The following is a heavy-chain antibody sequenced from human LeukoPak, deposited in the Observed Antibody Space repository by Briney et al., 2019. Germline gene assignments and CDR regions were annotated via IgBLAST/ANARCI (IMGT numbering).Heavy chain of an antibody. J-gene: IGHJ3*02. CDR3: ARAIVGAHAFDI. CDR2: ISSSSSYI. D-gene: IGHD1-26*01. Sequence: PGGSLRLSCAAPGFTFSSYSMNWVRQAPGKGLEWVSSISSSSSYIYYADSVKGRFTISRDNAKNSLYLQMNSLRAEDTAVYYCARAIVGAHAFDIWGQGTMVTVSS. V-gene: IGHV3-21*01. CDR1: GFTFSSYS.